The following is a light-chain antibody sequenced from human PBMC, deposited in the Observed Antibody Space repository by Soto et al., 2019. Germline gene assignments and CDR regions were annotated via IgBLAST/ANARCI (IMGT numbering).Light chain of an antibody. CDR3: TSYAGSNIWV. Sequence: QSALTQPPSASGSPGQSVTISCTGTSSDVGAYNYVSWYQQYPGKAPKLMIYXXNKXXXXXXXRFSGSKSGKTASLTVSGLQPEDXADYHCTSYAGSNIWVFGGGTKLTVL. V-gene: IGLV2-8*01. CDR2: XXN. CDR1: SSDVGAYNY. J-gene: IGLJ3*02.